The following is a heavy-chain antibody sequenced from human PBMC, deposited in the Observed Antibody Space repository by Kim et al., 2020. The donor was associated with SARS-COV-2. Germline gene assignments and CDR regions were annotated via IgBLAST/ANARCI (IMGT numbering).Heavy chain of an antibody. CDR1: GFTFSSYS. CDR2: ISSSSSYI. J-gene: IGHJ6*02. D-gene: IGHD2-21*02. Sequence: GGSLRLSCAASGFTFSSYSMNWVRQAPGKGLEWVSSISSSSSYIYYADSVKGRFTISRDNAKNSLYLQMNSLRAEDTAVYYCAREYCGGDCYQGAYYYYGMDVWGQGTRVTVSS. CDR3: AREYCGGDCYQGAYYYYGMDV. V-gene: IGHV3-21*01.